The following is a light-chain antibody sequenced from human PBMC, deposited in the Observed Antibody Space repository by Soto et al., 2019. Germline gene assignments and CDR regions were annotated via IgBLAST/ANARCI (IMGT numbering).Light chain of an antibody. CDR2: ANN. Sequence: SVLTQPRSASGTPGQRVTISCSGSSSNIGSNTVTWYQQLAGTAPKLLIYANNQRPSGVPDRFSGSKSGASASLAISGLQSEDEADYYCAAWDDSLDAVVFGGGTKLTVL. CDR3: AAWDDSLDAVV. J-gene: IGLJ2*01. V-gene: IGLV1-44*01. CDR1: SSNIGSNT.